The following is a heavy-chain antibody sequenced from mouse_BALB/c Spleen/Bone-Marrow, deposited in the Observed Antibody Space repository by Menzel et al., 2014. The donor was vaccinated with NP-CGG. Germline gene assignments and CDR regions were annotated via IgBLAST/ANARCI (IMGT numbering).Heavy chain of an antibody. CDR1: GFDFSKFW. CDR2: INPDSSTI. CDR3: ARLNYYGNLFV. J-gene: IGHJ1*01. V-gene: IGHV4-1*02. Sequence: DVKLQESGGGLVQPGGSLKLSCAASGFDFSKFWMSWVRQAPGKGLEWIGEINPDSSTINYTPSLKDKFIISRDNAKNTLYLQMSKVRSEDTARDYCARLNYYGNLFVWGAGTTVTVSS. D-gene: IGHD1-1*01.